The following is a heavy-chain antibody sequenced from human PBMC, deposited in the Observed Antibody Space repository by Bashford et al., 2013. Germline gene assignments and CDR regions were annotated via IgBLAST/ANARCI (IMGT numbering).Heavy chain of an antibody. V-gene: IGHV4-61*03. CDR1: GGSVSSGSYY. CDR3: ARVSKGANTYGYFDY. Sequence: SETLSLTCTVSGGSVSSGSYYVGWIRQPPGKGLEWIASVHYSGSTNYNPSLKSRVTISVDTSSNHLSLKLISVTAADTAVYYCARVSKGANTYGYFDYWGQGALVTVSS. D-gene: IGHD5-18*01. J-gene: IGHJ4*02. CDR2: VHYSGST.